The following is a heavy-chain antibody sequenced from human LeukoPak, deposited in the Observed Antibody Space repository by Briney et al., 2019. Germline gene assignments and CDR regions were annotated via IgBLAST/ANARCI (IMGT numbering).Heavy chain of an antibody. V-gene: IGHV1-8*01. CDR3: ARATGLVVNY. J-gene: IGHJ4*02. D-gene: IGHD2-21*01. Sequence: ASVRVSCKASGYTFTNYDINWVRQATGQGLEWMEWMNPNNGNTGYVQKFQGRVTMTRDTSISTAYMELSSLKSEDTAVYYCARATGLVVNYWGQGTLVTVSS. CDR1: GYTFTNYD. CDR2: MNPNNGNT.